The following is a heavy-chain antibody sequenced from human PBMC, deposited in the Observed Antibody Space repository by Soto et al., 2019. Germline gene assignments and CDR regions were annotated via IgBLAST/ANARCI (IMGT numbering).Heavy chain of an antibody. V-gene: IGHV1-18*01. CDR3: XXXXXXXXXXXXGM. Sequence: QVQLVQSGAEVKKPGASVKVSCKASGYTFTSYGISWVRQAPGQGLEWMGWISAYNGNTNYAQKLQGRVTMTTDTXXXXXXXXXXXXXXXXXXXXXXXXXXXXXXXXXXGM. CDR2: ISAYNGNT. J-gene: IGHJ6*01. CDR1: GYTFTSYG.